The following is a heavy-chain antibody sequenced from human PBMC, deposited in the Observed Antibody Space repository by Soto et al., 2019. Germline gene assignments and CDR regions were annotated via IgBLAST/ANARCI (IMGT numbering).Heavy chain of an antibody. CDR2: IVVGSGNT. CDR1: GFTFTSAA. Sequence: GASLKGYWKTAGFTFTSAAVQWGRQARGQRLEWIGWIVVGSGNTNYAQKFQERVTITRDMSTSTAYMELSSLRSEDTAVYYCAAERGYCSSTSCYMYYYGMDVWGQGTTVTVSS. D-gene: IGHD2-2*02. J-gene: IGHJ6*02. V-gene: IGHV1-58*01. CDR3: AAERGYCSSTSCYMYYYGMDV.